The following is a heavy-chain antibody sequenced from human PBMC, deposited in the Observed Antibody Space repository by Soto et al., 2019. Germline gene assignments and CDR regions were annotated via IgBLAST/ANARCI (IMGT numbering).Heavy chain of an antibody. CDR2: INTDGSGT. V-gene: IGHV3-74*01. J-gene: IGHJ4*02. Sequence: EVQLVESGGGLVQPGGSLRLSCAASGFTFRTYWMHWVRQVAGKGLEWVSHINTDGSGTIYADSVKGRFTISRDNAKNTLYLPMNNLRAEDTALYHCASPTVGGFDRWGQGTLVTVSS. D-gene: IGHD3-16*01. CDR1: GFTFRTYW. CDR3: ASPTVGGFDR.